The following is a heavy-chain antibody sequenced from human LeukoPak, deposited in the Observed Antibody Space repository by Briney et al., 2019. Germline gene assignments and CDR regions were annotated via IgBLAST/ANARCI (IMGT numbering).Heavy chain of an antibody. CDR3: ARRDSGVVKRDYYMDV. V-gene: IGHV4-34*01. CDR1: GGSFSGYH. J-gene: IGHJ6*03. CDR2: INHSGST. D-gene: IGHD3-3*01. Sequence: SETLSLTCTVYGGSFSGYHWSWIRQPPGKGLEWIGEINHSGSTSYNPSLKSRVTISGDTSKNQFSLKLSSVTTADTAVYYCARRDSGVVKRDYYMDVWGKGITVTVSS.